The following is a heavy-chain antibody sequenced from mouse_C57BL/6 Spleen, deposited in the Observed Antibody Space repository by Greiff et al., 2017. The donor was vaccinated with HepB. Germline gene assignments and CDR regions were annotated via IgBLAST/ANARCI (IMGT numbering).Heavy chain of an antibody. D-gene: IGHD2-3*01. CDR2: ISSGGSYT. Sequence: EVQLVESGGDLVKPGGSMKLSCAASGFTFSSYGMSWVRQTPDKRLEWVATISSGGSYTYYPDSVKGRFTISRDNAKNTLYLQMSSLKSEDTAMYYCARPTIYDGYYEAMDYWGQGTSVTVSS. CDR3: ARPTIYDGYYEAMDY. V-gene: IGHV5-6*01. J-gene: IGHJ4*01. CDR1: GFTFSSYG.